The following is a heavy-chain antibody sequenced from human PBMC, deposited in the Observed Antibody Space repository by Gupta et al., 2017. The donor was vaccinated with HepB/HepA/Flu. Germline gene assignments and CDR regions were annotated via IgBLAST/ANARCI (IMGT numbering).Heavy chain of an antibody. D-gene: IGHD6-19*01. V-gene: IGHV3-9*01. CDR1: GFTFDDYA. J-gene: IGHJ5*02. CDR2: ISWNSGSI. Sequence: EVQLVESGGGLVQPGRSLRLSCAASGFTFDDYAMHWVRQAPGKGLEWVSGISWNSGSIGYADSVKGRFTISRDNAKNSLYLQMNSLRAEDTALYYCAKDESRGYSSGLDPWGQGTLVTVSS. CDR3: AKDESRGYSSGLDP.